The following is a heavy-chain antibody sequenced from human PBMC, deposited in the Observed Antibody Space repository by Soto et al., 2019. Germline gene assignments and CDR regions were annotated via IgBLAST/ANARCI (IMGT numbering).Heavy chain of an antibody. CDR1: GDSVSSNSAA. V-gene: IGHV6-1*01. Sequence: PSQTLSLTCAISGDSVSSNSAAWNWIRQSPSRGLEWLGRTYYRSKWYNDYAVSVKSRITINPDTSKNQFSLQLNSVTPEDTAVYYCARVQLELLDYYYYGMDVWGQGTTVTVSS. CDR2: TYYRSKWYN. D-gene: IGHD1-7*01. J-gene: IGHJ6*02. CDR3: ARVQLELLDYYYYGMDV.